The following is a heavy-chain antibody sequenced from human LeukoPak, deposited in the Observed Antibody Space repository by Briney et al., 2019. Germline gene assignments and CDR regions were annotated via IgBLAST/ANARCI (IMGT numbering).Heavy chain of an antibody. CDR3: ARSKRRGDLLDY. CDR1: GGSISSSSYY. V-gene: IGHV4-39*07. Sequence: PSETLSLTCTVSGGSISSSSYYWGWIRQPPGKGLEWIGSIYYSGSTYYNPSLKSRVTISVDTSKNQFSLKLSSVTAADTALYYCARSKRRGDLLDYWGQGILVTVSS. D-gene: IGHD2-21*02. J-gene: IGHJ4*02. CDR2: IYYSGST.